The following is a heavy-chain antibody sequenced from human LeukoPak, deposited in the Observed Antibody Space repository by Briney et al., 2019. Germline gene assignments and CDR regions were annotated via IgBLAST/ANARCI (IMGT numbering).Heavy chain of an antibody. Sequence: GGSLRLSCAASGFTFSSYSINWVRQAPGKGLEWASYISSTSTTIYYADSVKGRFTISRDNAKNSLYLQMNSLRDDDTAVYYCARDGGWHAFDIWGQGTMVTVSS. CDR2: ISSTSTTI. J-gene: IGHJ3*02. CDR3: ARDGGWHAFDI. CDR1: GFTFSSYS. D-gene: IGHD2-15*01. V-gene: IGHV3-48*02.